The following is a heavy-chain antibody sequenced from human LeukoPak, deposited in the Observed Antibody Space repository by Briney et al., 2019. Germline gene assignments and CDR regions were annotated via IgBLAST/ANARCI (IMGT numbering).Heavy chain of an antibody. V-gene: IGHV3-53*01. CDR1: GFTVSSNY. D-gene: IGHD6-19*01. J-gene: IGHJ4*02. Sequence: GGSLRLSCAPSGFTVSSNYMSWVRQAPGKGLEWVSVIYSGGGTYYADSVKGRFTISRDSSKNTLYLQMNSLRAEDTAVYYCARGRSFSSGWYAYYFDYWGQGTLVTVSS. CDR3: ARGRSFSSGWYAYYFDY. CDR2: IYSGGGT.